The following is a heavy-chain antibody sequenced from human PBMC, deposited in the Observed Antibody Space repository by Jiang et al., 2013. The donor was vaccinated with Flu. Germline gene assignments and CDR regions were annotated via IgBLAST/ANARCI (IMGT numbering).Heavy chain of an antibody. D-gene: IGHD2-8*01. Sequence: SRVTISVDTSKNQFSLKLSSVTAADTAVYYCARGGMLTFDIWGRRDELVTVSS. CDR3: ARGGMLTFDI. V-gene: IGHV4-59*09. J-gene: IGHJ3*02.